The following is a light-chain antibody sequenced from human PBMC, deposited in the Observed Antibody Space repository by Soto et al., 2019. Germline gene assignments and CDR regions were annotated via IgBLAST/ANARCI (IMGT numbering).Light chain of an antibody. V-gene: IGKV3-15*01. Sequence: EMVVTQSPATLSVSQGERATLSCRAGQGVTTNFAWYQQKSGQSPRLLIYDVSIRATGVPARFSGSGSGTDFTLTISSLQSEDFAVYYCQQYDNWPPYTFGQGAKVDIK. CDR3: QQYDNWPPYT. CDR2: DVS. CDR1: QGVTTN. J-gene: IGKJ2*01.